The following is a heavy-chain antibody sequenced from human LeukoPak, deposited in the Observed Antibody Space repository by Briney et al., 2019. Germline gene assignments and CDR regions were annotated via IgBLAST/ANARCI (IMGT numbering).Heavy chain of an antibody. D-gene: IGHD3-9*01. Sequence: GGSLRLSCAASGFTFSDYYMSWIRQAPGKGLEWVSYISSSGSTIYYADSVKGRFTISRDNAKNSLYLQMNSLRAEDTAVYYCARVLDYDILTGYYWYYFDYWGQGTLVTVSS. J-gene: IGHJ4*02. CDR1: GFTFSDYY. CDR2: ISSSGSTI. V-gene: IGHV3-11*01. CDR3: ARVLDYDILTGYYWYYFDY.